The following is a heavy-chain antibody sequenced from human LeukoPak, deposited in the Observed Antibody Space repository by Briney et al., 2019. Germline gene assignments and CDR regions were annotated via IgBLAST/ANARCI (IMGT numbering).Heavy chain of an antibody. V-gene: IGHV3-30*02. CDR3: AKIIAVVPAATDFFDY. CDR2: IRYDGSNK. J-gene: IGHJ4*02. D-gene: IGHD2-2*01. CDR1: GFTFSSYG. Sequence: PGGSLRLSCAASGFTFSSYGMHWVRQAPGKGLEWVAFIRYDGSNKYYADSVKGRFTISRDNSKNTLYRQMNSLRAEDTAVYYCAKIIAVVPAATDFFDYWGQGTLVTVSS.